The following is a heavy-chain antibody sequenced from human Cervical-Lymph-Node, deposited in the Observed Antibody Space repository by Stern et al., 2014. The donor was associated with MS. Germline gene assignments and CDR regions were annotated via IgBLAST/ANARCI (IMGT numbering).Heavy chain of an antibody. CDR1: GFSLSTSGLC. CDR3: ARIRSSGWAFDY. V-gene: IGHV2-70*17. J-gene: IGHJ4*02. D-gene: IGHD6-19*01. Sequence: QVTLRESGPTLVKPTQTLTLTCTFSGFSLSTSGLCVSWIRQPPGNALEWLSRIDWDDDKIYSTARKTRLPISKAPSKNQVVLTMTNMDPVDTATYYCARIRSSGWAFDYWGQGTLVTVSS. CDR2: IDWDDDK.